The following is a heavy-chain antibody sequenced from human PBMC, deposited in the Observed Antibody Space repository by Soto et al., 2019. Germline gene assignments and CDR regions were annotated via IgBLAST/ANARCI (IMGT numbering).Heavy chain of an antibody. Sequence: SETLSLTCGVYGGSFSAYSWTWLRQSPGKGLEWIGEITHGGSTDYNPALKSRLVMSVDTSKNQFSLRVTSVTAADAAVYFCARARFDSWSHIYYGLDVWGQGTTVIVSS. V-gene: IGHV4-34*01. J-gene: IGHJ6*02. CDR2: ITHGGST. D-gene: IGHD3-3*01. CDR1: GGSFSAYS. CDR3: ARARFDSWSHIYYGLDV.